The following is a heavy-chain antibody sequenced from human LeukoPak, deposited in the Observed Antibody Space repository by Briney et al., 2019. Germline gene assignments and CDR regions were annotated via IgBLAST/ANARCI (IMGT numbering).Heavy chain of an antibody. V-gene: IGHV4-39*07. Sequence: SETLSLTCTVSGGSISSSSYYWGWIRQPPGKGLEWIGSIYYSGSTYYNPSLKSRVTISVDTSKNQFSLKLSSVTAADTAVYYCARGPESYDTDAFDIWGQGTMVTVSS. D-gene: IGHD3-16*01. J-gene: IGHJ3*02. CDR2: IYYSGST. CDR1: GGSISSSSYY. CDR3: ARGPESYDTDAFDI.